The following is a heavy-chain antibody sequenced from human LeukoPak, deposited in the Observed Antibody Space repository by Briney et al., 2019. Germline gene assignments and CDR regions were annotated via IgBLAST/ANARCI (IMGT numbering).Heavy chain of an antibody. Sequence: SETLSLTCAVYGGSFSGYYWSWLRQPPGKGLEWIGEINHSGSTNYNPSLKSRVTISVDTSKNQFSLKLSSVTAADTAVYYCARATTDYDILTGYLNWFDPWGQGTLVTVSS. D-gene: IGHD3-9*01. J-gene: IGHJ5*02. CDR2: INHSGST. CDR1: GGSFSGYY. V-gene: IGHV4-34*01. CDR3: ARATTDYDILTGYLNWFDP.